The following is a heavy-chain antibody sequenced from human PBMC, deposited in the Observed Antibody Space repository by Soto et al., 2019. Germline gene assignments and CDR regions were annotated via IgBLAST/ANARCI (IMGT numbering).Heavy chain of an antibody. Sequence: ASVKVSCKASGYTFTSSGIIWVRQAPGQGLEWMGWISADKGNTNYAQKLQGRVTMTRDTSTSTVYMELRSLRSEDTAVYFCARDRAHGFDIWGQGTMVTVSS. J-gene: IGHJ3*02. V-gene: IGHV1-18*01. CDR3: ARDRAHGFDI. CDR2: ISADKGNT. CDR1: GYTFTSSG.